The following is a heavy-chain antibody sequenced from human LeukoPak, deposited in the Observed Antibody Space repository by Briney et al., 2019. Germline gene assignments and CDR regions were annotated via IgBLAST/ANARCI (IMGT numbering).Heavy chain of an antibody. J-gene: IGHJ3*02. Sequence: SETLSLTCTVSGGSISSYYWSWIRQPPGKGLEWSGYIYYSGSTNYNPSLKSRVTIPVDTSKNQFSLKLSSVTAADTAVYYCARACGGDCYDAFDIWGQGTMVTVSS. V-gene: IGHV4-59*01. D-gene: IGHD2-21*02. CDR3: ARACGGDCYDAFDI. CDR2: IYYSGST. CDR1: GGSISSYY.